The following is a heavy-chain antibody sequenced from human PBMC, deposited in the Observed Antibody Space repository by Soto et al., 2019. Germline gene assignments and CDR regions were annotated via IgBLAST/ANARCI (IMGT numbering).Heavy chain of an antibody. Sequence: EVQLLESGGGLVQPGGSLRLSCAASGFTFSDYALSWVRQAPGKGLEWVSTISASGGSTYYADSVKGRFTISRDNSKNTLYLQMNSLRAEDTALYYCAKERRGSFFPPRLDYWGQGTLVTVSS. CDR3: AKERRGSFFPPRLDY. J-gene: IGHJ4*02. V-gene: IGHV3-23*01. D-gene: IGHD1-26*01. CDR2: ISASGGST. CDR1: GFTFSDYA.